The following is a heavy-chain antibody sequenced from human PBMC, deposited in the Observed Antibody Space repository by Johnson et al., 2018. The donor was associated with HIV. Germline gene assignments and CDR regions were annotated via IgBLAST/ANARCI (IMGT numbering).Heavy chain of an antibody. J-gene: IGHJ3*02. CDR2: ISFDGNLK. CDR3: TTDLIRRYYGSGLRDAFDI. V-gene: IGHV3-33*08. D-gene: IGHD3-10*01. Sequence: VQLVESGGGVVQPGKSLTLSCVGSGLSFSNFGIHWVRQAPGKGPEWVAVISFDGNLKKYADSVKGRFTISRDDSKNTLYLQMNSLKTEDTAVYYCTTDLIRRYYGSGLRDAFDIWGQGTMVTVSS. CDR1: GLSFSNFG.